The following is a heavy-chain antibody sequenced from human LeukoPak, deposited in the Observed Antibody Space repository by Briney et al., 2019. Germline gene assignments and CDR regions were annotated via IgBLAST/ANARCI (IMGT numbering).Heavy chain of an antibody. CDR2: INPNSGGT. D-gene: IGHD3-22*01. V-gene: IGHV1-2*02. Sequence: GASVKVSCKASGYTFTGYYMHWVRQAPGQGLEWKGWINPNSGGTNYAQKFQGRVTMTRDTSISTAYMELSRLRSDDTAVYYCARIQYYYDSSGDFDYWGQGTLVTVSS. CDR3: ARIQYYYDSSGDFDY. J-gene: IGHJ4*02. CDR1: GYTFTGYY.